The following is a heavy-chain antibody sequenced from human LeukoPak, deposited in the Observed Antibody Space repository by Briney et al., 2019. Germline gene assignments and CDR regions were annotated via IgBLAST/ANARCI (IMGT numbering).Heavy chain of an antibody. D-gene: IGHD3-10*01. CDR1: GRTFSTFG. CDR3: TTGPHGAIFDD. Sequence: GGSLRLSCVASGRTFSTFGMHWVRQAPGKGLEWVAFIGPDGSDKYYTDTVKGRFTTSRDNSKNTLYLQMNSLRAEDTAVYYCTTGPHGAIFDDWGQGTLVTVSS. V-gene: IGHV3-30*02. J-gene: IGHJ4*02. CDR2: IGPDGSDK.